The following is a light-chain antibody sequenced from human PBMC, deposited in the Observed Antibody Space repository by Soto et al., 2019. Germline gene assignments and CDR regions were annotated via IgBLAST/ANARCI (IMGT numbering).Light chain of an antibody. CDR2: DNN. CDR3: GTWDSSLSAPNWV. J-gene: IGLJ3*02. V-gene: IGLV1-51*01. CDR1: ISNIGKNY. Sequence: QPVLTQPPSVSAAPGQKVTISCSGSISNIGKNYVSWYQQLPGTAPKVLIYDNNKRPSGIPDRFSGSKSGTSATLGITGLQTGDEADYYCGTWDSSLSAPNWVFGGGTQLTVL.